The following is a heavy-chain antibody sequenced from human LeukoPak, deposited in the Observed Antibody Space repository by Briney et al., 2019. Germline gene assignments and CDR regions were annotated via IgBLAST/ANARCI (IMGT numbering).Heavy chain of an antibody. J-gene: IGHJ6*02. V-gene: IGHV3-74*01. Sequence: GGSLRLSCAASGFTFSSNWMHWVRQAPGKGLVWVSRINTDGSTTSYADSVKGRFTISRDNAKNTLYLQMNSLRAEDTAVYYCARSQGYGMDVWGQGTTVTVSS. CDR2: INTDGSTT. CDR1: GFTFSSNW. CDR3: ARSQGYGMDV.